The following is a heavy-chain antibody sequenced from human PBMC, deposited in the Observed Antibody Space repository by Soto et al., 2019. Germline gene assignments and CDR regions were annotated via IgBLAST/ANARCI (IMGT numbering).Heavy chain of an antibody. CDR3: ATRAKRSTWRNGIDY. D-gene: IGHD6-13*01. Sequence: GESLKISCKGSGYIFTTYWITWVRQMPGKGLEWMGRIDPGDSYTNYSPSFQGHVSISTDKSISTAYLQWHSLRASDSAMYYCATRAKRSTWRNGIDYWGQGTLVTVSS. CDR2: IDPGDSYT. V-gene: IGHV5-10-1*01. CDR1: GYIFTTYW. J-gene: IGHJ4*02.